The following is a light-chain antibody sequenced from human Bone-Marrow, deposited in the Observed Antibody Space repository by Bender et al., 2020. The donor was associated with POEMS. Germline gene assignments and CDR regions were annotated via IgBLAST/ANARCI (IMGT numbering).Light chain of an antibody. CDR1: SSNIGSNP. CDR3: VAWDASLNGWV. J-gene: IGLJ3*02. V-gene: IGLV1-44*01. Sequence: QSVLTQPPSASGTPGQRVTISCSGSSSNIGSNPVNWYQHLPGTAPKLLIYTNNERPSGVPDRFSGSKSGTSASLAITGLQSDDEAIYFCVAWDASLNGWVFGGGTKLTVL. CDR2: TNN.